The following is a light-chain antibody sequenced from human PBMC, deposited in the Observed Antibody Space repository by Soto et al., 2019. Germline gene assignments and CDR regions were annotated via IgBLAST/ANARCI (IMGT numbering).Light chain of an antibody. J-gene: IGKJ2*01. Sequence: DIQMTQSPSSLSASVGDRVTITCRASQTIYNYLNWYQQKPGKAPKVLIYAASSLQSGVPSRFSGRRSGTDFTLTISSLQPEDFATYYCQQSFTTPYTFGPGTRLDI. CDR3: QQSFTTPYT. V-gene: IGKV1-39*01. CDR1: QTIYNY. CDR2: AAS.